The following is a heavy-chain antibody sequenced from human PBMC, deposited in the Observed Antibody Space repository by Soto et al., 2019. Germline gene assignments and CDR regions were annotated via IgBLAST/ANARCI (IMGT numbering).Heavy chain of an antibody. J-gene: IGHJ4*02. CDR3: ALQGSSSSSFDY. D-gene: IGHD6-6*01. CDR2: ISGSGGST. Sequence: GGSLRLSCAASGFTFSSYAMSWVRQAPGKGLEWVSAISGSGGSTYYADSVKGRFTISRDNSKNTLYLQMNSLRAEDTAVYYCALQGSSSSSFDYWGQGTLVTVSS. V-gene: IGHV3-23*01. CDR1: GFTFSSYA.